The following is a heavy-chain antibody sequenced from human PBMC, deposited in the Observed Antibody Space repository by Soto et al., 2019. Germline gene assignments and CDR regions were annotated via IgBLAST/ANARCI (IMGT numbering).Heavy chain of an antibody. CDR1: GYTFTGYF. Sequence: ASVKVSCKASGYTFTGYFMHWVRQAPGQGLEWMGWINPKTGGTNYAQKFQGRVTMTRDTSISTAYMDLSRLRSDDTAVYYCARDLGSGYDNDMDFWGQGTMVTVSS. D-gene: IGHD5-12*01. CDR2: INPKTGGT. V-gene: IGHV1-2*02. J-gene: IGHJ4*02. CDR3: ARDLGSGYDNDMDF.